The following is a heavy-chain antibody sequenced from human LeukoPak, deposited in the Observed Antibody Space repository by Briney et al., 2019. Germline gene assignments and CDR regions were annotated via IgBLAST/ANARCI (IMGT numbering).Heavy chain of an antibody. D-gene: IGHD5-12*01. CDR1: GYTFTSYG. V-gene: IGHV1-18*01. CDR3: ARVWGSGYDPPGVDY. Sequence: GASVKVSCKASGYTFTSYGISWVRQAPGQGLEWMGWISAYNGNTNYAQKLQGRVTMTTDTSTSTAYMELRSLRSDDTAVYYCARVWGSGYDPPGVDYWGQGTLVTVSS. CDR2: ISAYNGNT. J-gene: IGHJ4*02.